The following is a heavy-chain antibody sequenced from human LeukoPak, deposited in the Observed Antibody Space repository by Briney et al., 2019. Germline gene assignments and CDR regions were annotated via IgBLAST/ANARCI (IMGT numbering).Heavy chain of an antibody. Sequence: GGSLRLSCAASGFTVSSYGMHWVRQAPGKGLEWVAFIRYDGSNKYYADSVKGRFTISRDNSKNTLYLQMNSLRAEDTAVYYCASGQGTSSWGDPTPDAFDIWGQGTMVTVSS. CDR2: IRYDGSNK. CDR3: ASGQGTSSWGDPTPDAFDI. J-gene: IGHJ3*02. D-gene: IGHD2-2*01. CDR1: GFTVSSYG. V-gene: IGHV3-30*02.